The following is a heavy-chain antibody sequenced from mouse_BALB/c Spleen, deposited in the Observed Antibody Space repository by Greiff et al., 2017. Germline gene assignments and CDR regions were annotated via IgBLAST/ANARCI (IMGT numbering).Heavy chain of an antibody. CDR2: ISDGGSYT. D-gene: IGHD2-10*01. CDR1: GFTFSDYY. J-gene: IGHJ2*01. CDR3: ARGSYYGNYVDY. Sequence: EVMLVESGGGLVKPGGSLQLSCAASGFTFSDYYMYWVRQTPEKRLEWVATISDGGSYTYYPDSVKGRFTISRDNAKNNLYLQMSSLKSEDTAMYYCARGSYYGNYVDYWGQGTTLTVS. V-gene: IGHV5-4*02.